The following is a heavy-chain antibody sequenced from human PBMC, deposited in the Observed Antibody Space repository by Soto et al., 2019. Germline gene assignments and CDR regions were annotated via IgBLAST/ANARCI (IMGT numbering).Heavy chain of an antibody. CDR1: GGSISSGGYY. CDR2: IYYSGST. D-gene: IGHD4-17*01. Sequence: SETLSLTCTVSGGSISSGGYYWSWIRQHPGKGLEWIGYIYYSGSTYYNPSLKSRVTISVDTSKNQFSLKLSSVTAADTAVYYCASETTVVTPNAFDIWGQGTMVTVSS. J-gene: IGHJ3*02. V-gene: IGHV4-31*03. CDR3: ASETTVVTPNAFDI.